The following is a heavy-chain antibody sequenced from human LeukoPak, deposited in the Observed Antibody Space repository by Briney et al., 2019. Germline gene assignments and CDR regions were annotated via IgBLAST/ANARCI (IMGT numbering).Heavy chain of an antibody. V-gene: IGHV3-30*02. Sequence: EGSLRLSCAASGFTFSSYGMHWVRQAPGKGLEWVAFIRYDGSNKYYADSVKGRFTISRDNSKNTLYLQMNSLRAEDTAVYYCAKDADYLLYYYYYYMDVWGKGTTVTVSS. D-gene: IGHD5-12*01. CDR2: IRYDGSNK. CDR1: GFTFSSYG. J-gene: IGHJ6*03. CDR3: AKDADYLLYYYYYYMDV.